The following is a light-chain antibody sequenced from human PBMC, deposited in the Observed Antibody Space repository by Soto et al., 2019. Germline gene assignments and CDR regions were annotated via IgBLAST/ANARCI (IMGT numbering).Light chain of an antibody. CDR3: GSYAGRSTFV. CDR1: SSDVGNYNL. J-gene: IGLJ3*02. CDR2: EDS. V-gene: IGLV2-23*02. Sequence: SVLTQPASVSGSPGQSITLSCTGTSSDVGNYNLVSWYQHHPGKAPKLMIYEDSKWPSGVSNRFSGSKSGNTASLTISGLQAEDEADYYCGSYAGRSTFVFGGGTKLTVL.